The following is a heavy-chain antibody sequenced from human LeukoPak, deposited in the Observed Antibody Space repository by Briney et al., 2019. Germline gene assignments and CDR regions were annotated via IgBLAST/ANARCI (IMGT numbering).Heavy chain of an antibody. CDR1: GFTFSNYW. D-gene: IGHD5-12*01. J-gene: IGHJ6*03. CDR3: AKGGGYEAQYYYYYLDV. Sequence: PGGSLRLSCAASGFTFSNYWMHWVRQAPGKGLVWVSRINSDGRSTNYADSVKGRFTISRDNAKNTLYLQMNSLRAEDTAVYYCAKGGGYEAQYYYYYLDVWGKGTTVTISS. CDR2: INSDGRST. V-gene: IGHV3-74*01.